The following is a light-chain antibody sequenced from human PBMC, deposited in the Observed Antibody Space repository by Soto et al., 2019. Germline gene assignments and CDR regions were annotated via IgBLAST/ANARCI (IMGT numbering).Light chain of an antibody. V-gene: IGLV4-69*01. Sequence: QLVLTQSPSASASLGASVNLTCTLSGGHSNNTIAWHQQQPEKGPRYLMKLNSDGSHTRGDGVADRFSGSSSGAERYLTISSVQSEDEADYYCQSWGTGIQVFGGGTKLTV. CDR2: LNSDGSH. CDR3: QSWGTGIQV. CDR1: GGHSNNT. J-gene: IGLJ3*02.